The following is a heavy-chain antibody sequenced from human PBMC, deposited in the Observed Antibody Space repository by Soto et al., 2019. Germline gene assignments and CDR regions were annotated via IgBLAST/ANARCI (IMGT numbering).Heavy chain of an antibody. Sequence: SVKVSCKASGGTFSSYTISWVRQAPGQGLEWMGRIIPILGIANYAQKFQGRVTITADKSTSTAYMELSSLRSEDTAVYYCATEGYDFWSGYYPETDYYYYMDVWGKGTTVTVSS. J-gene: IGHJ6*03. CDR1: GGTFSSYT. V-gene: IGHV1-69*02. CDR2: IIPILGIA. CDR3: ATEGYDFWSGYYPETDYYYYMDV. D-gene: IGHD3-3*01.